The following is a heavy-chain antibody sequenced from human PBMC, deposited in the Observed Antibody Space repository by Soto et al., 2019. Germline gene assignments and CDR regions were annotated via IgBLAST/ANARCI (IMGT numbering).Heavy chain of an antibody. Sequence: QVQLQESGPGLVKPSQTLSLTCTVSGGSISSGGYYWSWIRQHPGKGLEWIGYIYYSGSTYYNPSLKSRVTISVGTSKNQFSRKLSSVTAADTAVYYCARGVTMVRGVIHTPYFDYWGQGTLVTVSS. CDR3: ARGVTMVRGVIHTPYFDY. CDR2: IYYSGST. D-gene: IGHD3-10*01. CDR1: GGSISSGGYY. V-gene: IGHV4-31*03. J-gene: IGHJ4*02.